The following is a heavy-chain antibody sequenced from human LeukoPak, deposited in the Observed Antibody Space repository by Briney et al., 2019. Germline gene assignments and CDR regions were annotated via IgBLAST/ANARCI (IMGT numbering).Heavy chain of an antibody. J-gene: IGHJ4*02. Sequence: PSETLSLTCTVSGGSINSGTYYWTWIRQPAGKGLEWIGRISTSGSTNYKPSLKSRVTISVDAPKNQFSLKLGSVTAADTAMYYCARAVGGDGSGSLWGPGTLVTVSS. CDR2: ISTSGST. CDR1: GGSINSGTYY. D-gene: IGHD3-10*01. CDR3: ARAVGGDGSGSL. V-gene: IGHV4-61*02.